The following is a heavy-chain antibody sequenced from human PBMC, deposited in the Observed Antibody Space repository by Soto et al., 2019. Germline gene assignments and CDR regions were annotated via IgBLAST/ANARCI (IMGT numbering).Heavy chain of an antibody. V-gene: IGHV3-33*01. CDR2: IWYDGSNK. Sequence: GGSLRLSCAASGFTFSSYGMHWVRQAPGKGLEWVAVIWYDGSNKYYADSVKGRFTISRDNSKNTLYLQMSSLRAEDTAVYYCARDAFNLVVVAATPGDYWGQGTLVTVSS. CDR3: ARDAFNLVVVAATPGDY. D-gene: IGHD2-15*01. J-gene: IGHJ4*02. CDR1: GFTFSSYG.